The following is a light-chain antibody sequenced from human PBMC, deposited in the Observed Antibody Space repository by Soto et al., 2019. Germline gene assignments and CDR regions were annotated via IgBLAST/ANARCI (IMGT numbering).Light chain of an antibody. V-gene: IGLV2-14*01. J-gene: IGLJ1*01. CDR2: EVN. CDR3: LSFTTTSTHV. CDR1: SSHIGAYDY. Sequence: QSALNKPASLSGSPGHPITISCTGTSSHIGAYDYVSWFQQHTGKAPKLMISEVNNRPSGVSNRFSGSKSGNTAYLTISRLQVEDEAEYFGLSFTTTSTHVFGAETKVTVL.